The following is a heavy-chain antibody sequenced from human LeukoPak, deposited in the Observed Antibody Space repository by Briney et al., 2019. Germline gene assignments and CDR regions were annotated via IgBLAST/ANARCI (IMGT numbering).Heavy chain of an antibody. CDR3: AREGVMRGYCTSTSCSKAFDI. Sequence: SETLSLTCAVYGGSFSGYYWSWIRQPPGKGLEWIGKISHGGSTNYNPSLKSRVTISVDTSKNHFSLKLTSVTAADTAVYYCAREGVMRGYCTSTSCSKAFDIWGQGTLVTVSS. V-gene: IGHV4-34*01. CDR1: GGSFSGYY. D-gene: IGHD2-2*01. CDR2: ISHGGST. J-gene: IGHJ3*02.